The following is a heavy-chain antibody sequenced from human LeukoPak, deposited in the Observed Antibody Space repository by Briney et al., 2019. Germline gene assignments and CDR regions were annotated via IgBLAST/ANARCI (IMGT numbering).Heavy chain of an antibody. D-gene: IGHD4-11*01. J-gene: IGHJ4*02. CDR2: IYTSGST. Sequence: PSETLSLTCTVSGGSISSFYWSWIRQPAGKGLEWIGRIYTSGSTNFNPSLKSRVTMSVDTSKNQFSLKLTSVTAADTAVYYCARKTTVTTLPDYWGQGTLVTVSS. CDR3: ARKTTVTTLPDY. V-gene: IGHV4-4*07. CDR1: GGSISSFY.